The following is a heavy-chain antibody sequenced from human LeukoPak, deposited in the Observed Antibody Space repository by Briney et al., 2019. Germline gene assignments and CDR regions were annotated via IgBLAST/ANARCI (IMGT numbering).Heavy chain of an antibody. Sequence: ASVKVSCKVSGYTLTELSMHWVRQAPGKGLEWTGGFDPEDGETIYAQKFQGRVTMTEDTSTDIAYMELSSLRSEDTAVYYCATYRPSGSYGWFDPWGQGTLVTVSS. CDR2: FDPEDGET. D-gene: IGHD1-26*01. CDR3: ATYRPSGSYGWFDP. CDR1: GYTLTELS. J-gene: IGHJ5*02. V-gene: IGHV1-24*01.